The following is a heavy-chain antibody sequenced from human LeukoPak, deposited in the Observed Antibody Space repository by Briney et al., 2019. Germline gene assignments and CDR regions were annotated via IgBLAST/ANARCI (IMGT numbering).Heavy chain of an antibody. V-gene: IGHV3-9*01. CDR1: GFTFDDYA. Sequence: GGSLRLSCAASGFTFDDYAMHWVRQAPGKGLEWVSGISWNSGSTDYADPVKGRFTISRDNAKNSLSLQMNSLRAEDTAFYYCVKDGYSFRSSFDYWGQGTLVTVSS. CDR2: ISWNSGST. J-gene: IGHJ4*02. CDR3: VKDGYSFRSSFDY. D-gene: IGHD6-13*01.